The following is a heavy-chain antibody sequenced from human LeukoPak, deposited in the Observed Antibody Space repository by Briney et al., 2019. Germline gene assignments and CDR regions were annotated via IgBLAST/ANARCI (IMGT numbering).Heavy chain of an antibody. CDR3: ARGNDFWSGLIDY. J-gene: IGHJ4*02. CDR1: SGSFSGYY. CDR2: INHSGST. D-gene: IGHD3-3*01. Sequence: PSETLSLTCAVYSGSFSGYYWSWIRQPPGKGLEWIGEINHSGSTNYNPSLKSRVTISVDTSKNQFSLKLSSVTAADTAVYYCARGNDFWSGLIDYWGQGTLVTVSS. V-gene: IGHV4-34*01.